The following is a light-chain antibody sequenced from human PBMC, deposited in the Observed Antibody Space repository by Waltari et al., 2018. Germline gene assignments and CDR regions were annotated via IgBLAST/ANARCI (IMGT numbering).Light chain of an antibody. J-gene: IGLJ3*02. Sequence: QSALTQPASVSGSPGQAITTPCTGSSRDVGAQNMVSWYRQYPVKAPQVLIYEVSNRPSGVSNRFSGSKSGNTASLTISGLQAEDEADYYCLSYTNTAVRVFGGGTRLTVL. CDR2: EVS. CDR3: LSYTNTAVRV. V-gene: IGLV2-14*01. CDR1: SRDVGAQNM.